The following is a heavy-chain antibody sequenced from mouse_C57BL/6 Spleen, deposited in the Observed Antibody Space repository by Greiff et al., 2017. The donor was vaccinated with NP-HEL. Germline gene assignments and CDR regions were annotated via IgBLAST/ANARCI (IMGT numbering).Heavy chain of an antibody. CDR3: ARELHFDY. CDR1: GYTFTSYW. Sequence: QVHVKQPGAELVMPGASVKLSCKASGYTFTSYWMHWVKQRPGQGLEWIGGIDPSDSYTNYNQKFKGKSTLTVDKSSSTAYMQHSSLTSEDSAVYYCARELHFDYWGQGTTLTVSS. V-gene: IGHV1-69*01. CDR2: IDPSDSYT. J-gene: IGHJ2*01.